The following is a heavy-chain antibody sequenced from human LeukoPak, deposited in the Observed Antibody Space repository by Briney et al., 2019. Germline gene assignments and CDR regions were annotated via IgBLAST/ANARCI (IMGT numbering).Heavy chain of an antibody. CDR3: ARAAWVSTSSKYYFDN. Sequence: ASVKVSCKASGYTFTSYDINWVRQATGQGLEWMGWMNPNSGNTGYAQKFQGRVTMTRNTSISTAYMELSSLRSEDTALYYCARAAWVSTSSKYYFDNRGQGTLVTVSS. J-gene: IGHJ4*02. CDR1: GYTFTSYD. D-gene: IGHD2-21*01. V-gene: IGHV1-8*01. CDR2: MNPNSGNT.